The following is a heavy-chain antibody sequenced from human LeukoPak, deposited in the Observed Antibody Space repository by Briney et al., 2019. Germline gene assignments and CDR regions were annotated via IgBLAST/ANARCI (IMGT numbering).Heavy chain of an antibody. D-gene: IGHD3-22*01. V-gene: IGHV4-59*01. CDR3: ARLREYDSSGYYDY. Sequence: KPSETLSLTCTVSGGSISSYYWSWTRQPPGKGLEWIGYIYYSGSTNYNPSLKSRVTISVDTSKNQFSLKLSSVTAADTAVYYCARLREYDSSGYYDYWGQGTLVTVSS. CDR2: IYYSGST. J-gene: IGHJ4*02. CDR1: GGSISSYY.